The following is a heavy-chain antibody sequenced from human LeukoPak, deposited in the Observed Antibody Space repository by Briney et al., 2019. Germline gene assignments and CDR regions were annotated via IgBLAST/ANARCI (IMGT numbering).Heavy chain of an antibody. Sequence: SETLSLTCTVSGGSISNYYWGWIRQPPGKGLEWIGVVYYSGSTYYSSSFKSRVTISLDTSKNKFSLKLSPVTAADTAIYYCARRGYYGWGSVYWGQGTLVTVSS. J-gene: IGHJ4*02. CDR3: ARRGYYGWGSVY. V-gene: IGHV4-39*01. D-gene: IGHD3-10*01. CDR1: GGSISNYY. CDR2: VYYSGST.